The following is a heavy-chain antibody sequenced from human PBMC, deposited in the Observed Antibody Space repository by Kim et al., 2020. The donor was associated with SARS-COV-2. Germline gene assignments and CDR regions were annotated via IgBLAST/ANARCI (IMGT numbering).Heavy chain of an antibody. V-gene: IGHV4-59*01. CDR1: GGSISSYY. CDR2: INYSGST. D-gene: IGHD2-21*01. Sequence: SETLSLTCTVSGGSISSYYWSWIRQPPGKGLEWIGYINYSGSTNYNPSLKSRVTISVDTSKNQFSLMLSSVTAADTAVYYCARVWWDVYYYGMDVWGQGTTVTVSS. CDR3: ARVWWDVYYYGMDV. J-gene: IGHJ6*02.